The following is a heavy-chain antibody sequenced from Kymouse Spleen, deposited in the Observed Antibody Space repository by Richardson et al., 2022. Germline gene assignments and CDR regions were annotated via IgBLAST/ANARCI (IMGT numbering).Heavy chain of an antibody. V-gene: IGHV4-39*01. CDR1: GGSISSSSYY. J-gene: IGHJ6*02. Sequence: QLQLQESGPGLVKPSETLSLTCTVSGGSISSSSYYWGWIRQPPGKGLEWIGSIYYSGSTYYNPSLKSRVTISVDTSKNQFSLKLSSVTAADTAVYYCARIYYGSGSYVGYYYYGMDVWGQGTTVTVSS. CDR2: IYYSGST. D-gene: IGHD3-10*01. CDR3: ARIYYGSGSYVGYYYYGMDV.